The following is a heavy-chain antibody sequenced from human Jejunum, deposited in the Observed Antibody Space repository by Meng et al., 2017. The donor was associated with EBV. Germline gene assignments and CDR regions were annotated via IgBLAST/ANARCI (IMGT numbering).Heavy chain of an antibody. CDR2: IYNSEST. CDR3: ARDQNGSYFAY. Sequence: QVQRQESGPGLVRPSETLSLPCTVSGGSVSSGGYYWSWIRQPPGKGLEWIGYIYNSESTNYKSSLKSRVTISADTSKNQFSLRLSSVTAADTAVYYCARDQNGSYFAYWGQGTLVTVSS. D-gene: IGHD1-26*01. CDR1: GGSVSSGGYY. V-gene: IGHV4-61*08. J-gene: IGHJ4*02.